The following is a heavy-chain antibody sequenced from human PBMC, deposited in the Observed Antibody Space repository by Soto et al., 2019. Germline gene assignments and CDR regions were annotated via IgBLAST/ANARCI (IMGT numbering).Heavy chain of an antibody. CDR2: INAGNGNT. D-gene: IGHD3-3*01. J-gene: IGHJ4*02. CDR1: GYTFTSYA. Sequence: ASVKVSCNASGYTFTSYAMHWVRQAPGQRLEWMGWINAGNGNTKYSQKFQGRVTITRDTSASTAYMELSSLRSEDTAVYYCARMFPYYDFWSGYYNYFDYWGQGTLVTVSS. V-gene: IGHV1-3*01. CDR3: ARMFPYYDFWSGYYNYFDY.